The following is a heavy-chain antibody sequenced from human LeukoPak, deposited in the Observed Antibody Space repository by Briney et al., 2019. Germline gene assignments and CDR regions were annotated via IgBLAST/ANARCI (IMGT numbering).Heavy chain of an antibody. CDR1: GFTFSSYG. D-gene: IGHD6-6*01. Sequence: GGSLRLSCAASGFTFSSYGMSWVRQAPGKGLEWVANIKQDGSEKYYVDSVKGRFTISRDNAKNSLYLQMNSLRAEDTAVYYCARASAKGFDYWGQGTLVTVSS. CDR3: ARASAKGFDY. J-gene: IGHJ4*02. V-gene: IGHV3-7*01. CDR2: IKQDGSEK.